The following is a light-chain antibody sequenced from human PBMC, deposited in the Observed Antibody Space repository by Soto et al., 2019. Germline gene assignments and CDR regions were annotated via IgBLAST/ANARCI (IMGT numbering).Light chain of an antibody. Sequence: QSVLTQPASVSGSPGQSITISCTGTSSDIGGYNYVSWYQKHPGKAPKLMIYDVTNRPSGISNRFSGSKSGNTASLTISGLQADDEADYYCSSYTSSSTRVFGGGTKLTV. CDR3: SSYTSSSTRV. V-gene: IGLV2-14*01. J-gene: IGLJ2*01. CDR1: SSDIGGYNY. CDR2: DVT.